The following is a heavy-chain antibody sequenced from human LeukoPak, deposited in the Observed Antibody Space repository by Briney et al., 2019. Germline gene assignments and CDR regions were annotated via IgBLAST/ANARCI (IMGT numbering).Heavy chain of an antibody. D-gene: IGHD5-18*01. CDR2: INHSGST. Sequence: SETLSLTCGVSGGSFSGYYWNWIRQPPGKGLEWIGEINHSGSTNYNPSLKSRVTISVDTSQNQFSLKLSSVTAADTAVYYCAREVGYSYGFDYWGQGTLVTVSS. J-gene: IGHJ4*02. V-gene: IGHV4-34*01. CDR3: AREVGYSYGFDY. CDR1: GGSFSGYY.